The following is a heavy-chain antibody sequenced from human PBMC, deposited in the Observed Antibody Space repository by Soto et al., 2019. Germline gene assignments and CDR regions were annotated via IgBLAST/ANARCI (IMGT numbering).Heavy chain of an antibody. V-gene: IGHV1-3*05. CDR2: INAGNGNT. D-gene: IGHD3-3*01. CDR1: GYTFTSYA. J-gene: IGHJ6*02. CDR3: ARDSVTLGGSYYDFWSGYPHYGMDV. Sequence: QVQLVQSGTEEKKPGASVKVSCKASGYTFTSYAMHWVRQAPGQRLEWMGWINAGNGNTKYSQKFQGRVTITRDTSASTAYMELSSLRSEDTAVYYCARDSVTLGGSYYDFWSGYPHYGMDVWGQGTTVTVSS.